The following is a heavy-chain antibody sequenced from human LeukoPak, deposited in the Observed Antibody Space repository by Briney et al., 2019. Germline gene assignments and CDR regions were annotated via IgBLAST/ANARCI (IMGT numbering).Heavy chain of an antibody. CDR3: VKDGMAVAGTAPLDY. V-gene: IGHV3-64D*08. CDR2: ISSSGDST. D-gene: IGHD6-19*01. Sequence: GGSLRLSCAASGFTFTCCGMHWVRQAPGKGLEYVSAISSSGDSTYYADSVKGRFTISRDNSKNTLYLQMSSLRPEDAAVYYCVKDGMAVAGTAPLDYWGLGILVTVSS. J-gene: IGHJ4*02. CDR1: GFTFTCCG.